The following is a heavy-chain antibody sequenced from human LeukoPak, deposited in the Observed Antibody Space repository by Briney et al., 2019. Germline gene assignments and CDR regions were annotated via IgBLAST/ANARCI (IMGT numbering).Heavy chain of an antibody. Sequence: PGGSLRLSCAASGFTFSSYAMSWVRQAPGKGLEWVSAISGSGGSTYYADSVKGRFTISRDNSKNTLYLQMNSLRAEDTAVYYCAKDYHQYGSSTSCLVGFDYWGQGTLVTVSS. V-gene: IGHV3-23*01. CDR3: AKDYHQYGSSTSCLVGFDY. D-gene: IGHD2-2*01. CDR2: ISGSGGST. J-gene: IGHJ4*02. CDR1: GFTFSSYA.